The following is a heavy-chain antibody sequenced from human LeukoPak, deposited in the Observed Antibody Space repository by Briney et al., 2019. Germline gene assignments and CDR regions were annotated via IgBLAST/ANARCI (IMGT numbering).Heavy chain of an antibody. CDR1: GGTFISYA. V-gene: IGHV1-69*13. Sequence: ASVKVSCKASGGTFISYAISWVRQAPGQGLEWMGGIIPIFGTANYAQKFQGRVTITADESTSTAYMELSSLRSEDTAVYYCARGSATTVTTAPFDIWGQGTMVTVSS. CDR2: IIPIFGTA. CDR3: ARGSATTVTTAPFDI. J-gene: IGHJ3*02. D-gene: IGHD4-17*01.